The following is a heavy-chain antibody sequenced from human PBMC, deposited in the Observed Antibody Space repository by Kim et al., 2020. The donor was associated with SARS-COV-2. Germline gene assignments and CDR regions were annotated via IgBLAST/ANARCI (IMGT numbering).Heavy chain of an antibody. Sequence: WNNDYAVSVKSRIPTHPEPSKNQCSLQLNSVTPEDTAVYYCARGLAAGFDYWGQGTLVTVSS. D-gene: IGHD6-13*01. CDR3: ARGLAAGFDY. V-gene: IGHV6-1*01. J-gene: IGHJ4*02. CDR2: WNN.